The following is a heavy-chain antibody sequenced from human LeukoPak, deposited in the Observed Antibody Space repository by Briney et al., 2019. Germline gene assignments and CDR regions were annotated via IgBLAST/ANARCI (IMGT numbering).Heavy chain of an antibody. CDR1: AFTFSSYS. Sequence: GGSLRLSCAASAFTFSSYSMNWVRQAPGKGLEWVSSISSSSSYIYYADSVKGRFTISRDNAKNSLYLQMNSLRAEDTAVYYCARVSIAAAGDAFDIWGQGTMVTVSS. V-gene: IGHV3-21*01. D-gene: IGHD6-13*01. J-gene: IGHJ3*02. CDR2: ISSSSSYI. CDR3: ARVSIAAAGDAFDI.